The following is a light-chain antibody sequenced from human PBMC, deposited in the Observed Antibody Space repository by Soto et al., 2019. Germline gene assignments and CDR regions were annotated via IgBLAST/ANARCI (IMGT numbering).Light chain of an antibody. J-gene: IGKJ4*01. Sequence: IQVKLSASFVSASIRDRVTITCRASQDFSNFLAWYQQKPGRAPKLLMYDASTLQSGVPSRFSGSGSGTEFTLTISSLQPEDFATYCCQQFDCLPLTFGGGTKA. CDR1: QDFSNF. CDR3: QQFDCLPLT. CDR2: DAS. V-gene: IGKV1-9*01.